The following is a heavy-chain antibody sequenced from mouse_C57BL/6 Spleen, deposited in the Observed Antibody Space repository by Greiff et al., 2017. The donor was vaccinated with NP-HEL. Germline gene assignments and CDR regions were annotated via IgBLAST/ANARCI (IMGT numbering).Heavy chain of an antibody. CDR2: IWSGGST. J-gene: IGHJ3*01. Sequence: QVQLQQSGPGLVQPSQSLSITCTVSGFSFTSSGVHWVRQSPGKGLEWLGVIWSGGSTDSNAAFISRLSIRKDNSKSQVFLKMNSLQADDTAIYYCASLYYGSSPFAYWGQGTLVTVSA. CDR1: GFSFTSSG. V-gene: IGHV2-2*01. CDR3: ASLYYGSSPFAY. D-gene: IGHD1-1*01.